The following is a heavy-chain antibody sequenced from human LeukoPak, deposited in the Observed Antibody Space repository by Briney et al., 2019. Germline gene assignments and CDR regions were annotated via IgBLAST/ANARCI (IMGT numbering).Heavy chain of an antibody. CDR2: INHSGST. CDR1: GGSFGGYY. Sequence: PSEALSLTCAVYGGSFGGYYWSWIRQPPGKGLEWIGEINHSGSTNYNPSLKSRVTISVDTSKNQFSLKLSSVTAADTAVYYCARGLARWYSSSWYDYYYYGMDVWGQGTTVTVSS. V-gene: IGHV4-34*01. D-gene: IGHD6-13*01. J-gene: IGHJ6*02. CDR3: ARGLARWYSSSWYDYYYYGMDV.